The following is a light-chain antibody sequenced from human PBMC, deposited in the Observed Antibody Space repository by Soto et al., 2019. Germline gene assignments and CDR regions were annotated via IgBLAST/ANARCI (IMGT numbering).Light chain of an antibody. Sequence: EIVMTQSPPTLSVSPGERATLSCRASQSIRSNLAWYQQKPGQAPRLLIYYASSRATGIPARFSGTGFGTEFTLTISSLQSEDFAVYYCQQYNNWLSFGQGTKVDIK. V-gene: IGKV3-15*01. CDR2: YAS. CDR3: QQYNNWLS. J-gene: IGKJ1*01. CDR1: QSIRSN.